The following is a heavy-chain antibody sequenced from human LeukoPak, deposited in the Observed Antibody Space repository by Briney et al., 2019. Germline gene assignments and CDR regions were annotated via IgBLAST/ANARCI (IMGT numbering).Heavy chain of an antibody. J-gene: IGHJ4*02. CDR1: GFTFSSYW. D-gene: IGHD3-10*01. CDR2: INWNGGST. V-gene: IGHV3-20*04. CDR3: ARDNYGSGSYAD. Sequence: GGSLRLSCAASGFTFSSYWMSWVRQAPGKGLEWVSGINWNGGSTGYADSVKGRFTTSRDNAKNSLYLQMNSLRAEDTALYYCARDNYGSGSYADWGQGTLVTVSS.